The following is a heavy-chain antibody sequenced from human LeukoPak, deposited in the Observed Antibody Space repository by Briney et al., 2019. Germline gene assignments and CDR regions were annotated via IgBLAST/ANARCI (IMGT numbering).Heavy chain of an antibody. V-gene: IGHV3-30-3*01. CDR1: GFTFSSYA. Sequence: GGSLRLSCAASGFTFSSYAMHWVRQAPGKGLEWVAVISYDGSNKYYADSVKGRFTISRDNSKNTLYLQMNSLRAEDTAVYYCAREYCSSTSCTPVFDYWGQGTLVTVSS. J-gene: IGHJ4*02. D-gene: IGHD2-2*01. CDR2: ISYDGSNK. CDR3: AREYCSSTSCTPVFDY.